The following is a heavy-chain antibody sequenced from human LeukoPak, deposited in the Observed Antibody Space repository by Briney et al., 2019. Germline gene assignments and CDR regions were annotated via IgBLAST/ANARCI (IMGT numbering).Heavy chain of an antibody. CDR1: GGTFSSYA. CDR2: IIPIFGTA. D-gene: IGHD3-22*01. J-gene: IGHJ4*02. Sequence: SVKVSCKASGGTFSSYAIRWVRQAPGQGLEWMGGIIPIFGTANYAQKFQGRVTITADKSTSTAYMELSSLRSEDTAVYYCASSGGSGYYFFDYWGQGTLVTVSS. CDR3: ASSGGSGYYFFDY. V-gene: IGHV1-69*06.